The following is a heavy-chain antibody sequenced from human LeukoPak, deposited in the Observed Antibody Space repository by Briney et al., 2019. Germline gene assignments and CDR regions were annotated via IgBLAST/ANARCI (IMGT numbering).Heavy chain of an antibody. V-gene: IGHV1-69*01. CDR3: ARVGRWCGELLLDY. CDR1: GGTFSSYA. D-gene: IGHD3-10*01. J-gene: IGHJ4*02. CDR2: LIPIFGTA. Sequence: SGKVSCKASGGTFSSYAISWGRQAPGQRRERMGGLIPIFGTANYAQKHQGRVTITADESTSTAYMELSSLRSEDTAVYYCARVGRWCGELLLDYWGQGSLVTVSS.